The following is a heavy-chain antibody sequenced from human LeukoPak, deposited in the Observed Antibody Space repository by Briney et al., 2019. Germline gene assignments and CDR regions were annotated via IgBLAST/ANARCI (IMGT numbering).Heavy chain of an antibody. CDR1: GFTFSSYS. V-gene: IGHV3-48*01. CDR2: ISSSSSTI. D-gene: IGHD3-3*01. CDR3: ARVDFWSGYYPLDY. J-gene: IGHJ4*02. Sequence: PGGSLRLSCAASGFTFSSYSMNWVRQAPGKGLERVSYISSSSSTIYYADSVKGRFTISRDNAKNSLYLQMNSLRAEDTAVYYCARVDFWSGYYPLDYWGQGTLVTVSS.